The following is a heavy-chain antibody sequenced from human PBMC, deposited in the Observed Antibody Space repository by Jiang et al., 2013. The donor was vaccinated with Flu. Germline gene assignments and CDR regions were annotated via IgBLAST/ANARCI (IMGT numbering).Heavy chain of an antibody. CDR2: IYHSGST. Sequence: PGLVKPSGTLSLTCAVSGGSISSSNWWSWVRQPPGKGLEWIGEIYHSGSTNYNPSLKSRVTISVDKSKNQFSLKLSSVTAADTAVYYCTRDYVRYDSSGYYYRGIDYWGQGTLVTVSS. CDR3: TRDYVRYDSSGYYYRGIDY. J-gene: IGHJ4*02. CDR1: GGSISSSNW. V-gene: IGHV4-4*02. D-gene: IGHD3-22*01.